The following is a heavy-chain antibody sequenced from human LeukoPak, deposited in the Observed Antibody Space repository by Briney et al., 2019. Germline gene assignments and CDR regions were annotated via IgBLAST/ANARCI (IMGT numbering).Heavy chain of an antibody. V-gene: IGHV1-8*03. CDR3: ARALRYFDWFGIPHYYFDY. CDR2: MNPNSGNT. D-gene: IGHD3-9*01. CDR1: GYTFTSYY. Sequence: ASVKVSCKASGYTFTSYYMHWVRQATGQGLEWMGWMNPNSGNTGYAQKFQGRVTITRNTSISTAYMELSSLRSEDTAVYYCARALRYFDWFGIPHYYFDYWGQGTLVTVSS. J-gene: IGHJ4*02.